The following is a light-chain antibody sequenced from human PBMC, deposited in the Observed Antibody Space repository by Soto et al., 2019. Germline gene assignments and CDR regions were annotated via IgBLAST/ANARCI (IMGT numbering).Light chain of an antibody. V-gene: IGKV1-33*01. Sequence: DLQMTQSPSFLSASVGDRVTITCQASQDISNYLNWYQQKPGKAPKLLIYDASNLETGVPSRFSGSGSGTDFTFTISSLQPEDIATYYCQQYDNLPLTFGGGTKVEIK. CDR1: QDISNY. CDR2: DAS. J-gene: IGKJ4*01. CDR3: QQYDNLPLT.